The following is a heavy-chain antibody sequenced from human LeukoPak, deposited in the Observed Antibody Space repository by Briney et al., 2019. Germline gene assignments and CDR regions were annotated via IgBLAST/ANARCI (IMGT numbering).Heavy chain of an antibody. D-gene: IGHD5-12*01. CDR1: GGSISCYY. Sequence: SETLSLPCTFSGGSISCYYWSWIRHPPGKGLEWIGYTYYSGSTNYNPSLKSRVTISVDTSKNQFSLKLSSVTAADTAVYYCARRVANAYYMDVWGKGTTVTVSS. J-gene: IGHJ6*03. V-gene: IGHV4-59*01. CDR3: ARRVANAYYMDV. CDR2: TYYSGST.